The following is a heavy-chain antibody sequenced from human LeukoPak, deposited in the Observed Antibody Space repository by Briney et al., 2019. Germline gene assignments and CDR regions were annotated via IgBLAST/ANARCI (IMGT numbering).Heavy chain of an antibody. CDR1: GFTFSSYS. J-gene: IGHJ2*01. D-gene: IGHD3-22*01. V-gene: IGHV3-21*01. CDR2: ISSSSSYI. CDR3: ARDPGYYDSSGYYYPQGDWYFDL. Sequence: GGSLRLSCAASGFTFSSYSMNWVRQAPGKGLEWVSSISSSSSYIYYADSGKGRFTISRDNAKNSLYLQMNSLRAEDTAVYHCARDPGYYDSSGYYYPQGDWYFDLWGRGTLVTVSS.